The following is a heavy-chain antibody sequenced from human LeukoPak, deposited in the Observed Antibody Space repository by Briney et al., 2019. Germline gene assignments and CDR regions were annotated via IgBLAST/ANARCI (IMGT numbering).Heavy chain of an antibody. Sequence: PSETLSLTCTVSGGSISSSSYYWGWIRQPPGKGLEWIGSIYYSGSTYYNPSLKSRVTISVDTSKNQFSLKLSSVTAADTAVFYCARRHKHYYQIAYWGQGTLVTVSS. CDR3: ARRHKHYYQIAY. CDR2: IYYSGST. J-gene: IGHJ4*02. V-gene: IGHV4-39*01. D-gene: IGHD1-26*01. CDR1: GGSISSSSYY.